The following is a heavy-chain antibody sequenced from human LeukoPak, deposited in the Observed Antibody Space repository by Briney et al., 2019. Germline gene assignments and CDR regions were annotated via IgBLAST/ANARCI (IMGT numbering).Heavy chain of an antibody. J-gene: IGHJ5*02. CDR1: GPSLIGYD. V-gene: IGHV4-34*01. CDR2: INHSGST. CDR3: ARGIAAAGRSVWFDP. D-gene: IGHD6-13*01. Sequence: PSHTLSLTFSVFGPSLIGYDCSWVSQPPRKWLELVGEINHSGSTNYNPSLKSRVTISVDTSKNQFSLKLSSVTAADTAVYYCARGIAAAGRSVWFDPWGQGTLVTVSS.